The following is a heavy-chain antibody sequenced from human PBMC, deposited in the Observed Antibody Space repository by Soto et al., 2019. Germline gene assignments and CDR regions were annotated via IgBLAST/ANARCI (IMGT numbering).Heavy chain of an antibody. CDR3: AKLYDFWSGYLDY. J-gene: IGHJ4*02. D-gene: IGHD3-3*01. Sequence: EVQLLESGGGLVQPGGSLRLSCAASGFTFSSYAMSWVRQAPWKGLEWVSAISGSGGSTYYADSVKGRFTISRDNSKNTLYLQMNSLRAEDTAVYYCAKLYDFWSGYLDYWGQGTLVTVSS. CDR1: GFTFSSYA. CDR2: ISGSGGST. V-gene: IGHV3-23*01.